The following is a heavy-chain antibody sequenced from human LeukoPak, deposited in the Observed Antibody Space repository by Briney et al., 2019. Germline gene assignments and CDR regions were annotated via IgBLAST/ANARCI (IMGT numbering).Heavy chain of an antibody. D-gene: IGHD3-10*01. V-gene: IGHV3-23*01. CDR2: ISGSGGST. CDR1: GLTFSSYA. CDR3: AKVGYYGSGSYYNSYGMDV. Sequence: GSLRLSCAASGLTFSSYAMSWVRQAPGKGLEWVSAISGSGGSTYYADSVKGRFTISRDNSKNTLYLQMNSLRAEDTAVYYCAKVGYYGSGSYYNSYGMDVWGQGTTVTVSS. J-gene: IGHJ6*02.